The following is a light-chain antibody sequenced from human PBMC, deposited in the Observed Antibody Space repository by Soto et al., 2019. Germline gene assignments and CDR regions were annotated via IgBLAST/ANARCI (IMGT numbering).Light chain of an antibody. J-gene: IGKJ4*01. CDR1: QSVSSSY. CDR3: QHYNQWPLT. Sequence: EIVLTQSPGTLSLSPGEIATLSFRASQSVSSSYLAWYQQKPGQAPRLLIYGASSRATGIPDRFSGSGSGTNFTLTISSLQSEDFAVYYCQHYNQWPLTFGGGTKVDIK. V-gene: IGKV3-20*01. CDR2: GAS.